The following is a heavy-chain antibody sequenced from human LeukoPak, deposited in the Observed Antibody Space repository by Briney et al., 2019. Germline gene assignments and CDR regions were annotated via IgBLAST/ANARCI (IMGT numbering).Heavy chain of an antibody. CDR3: AKGVQLWHTSPFDY. V-gene: IGHV3-23*01. Sequence: GGSLRLSCAASGFIFSSYAMTWVRQAPGKGLEWVSSISGSGGRPYYADSVKGRFTISRDNAKNSLYLQMNSLKAEDTALYYCAKGVQLWHTSPFDYWGQGTLVTVSS. D-gene: IGHD5-18*01. J-gene: IGHJ4*02. CDR1: GFIFSSYA. CDR2: ISGSGGRP.